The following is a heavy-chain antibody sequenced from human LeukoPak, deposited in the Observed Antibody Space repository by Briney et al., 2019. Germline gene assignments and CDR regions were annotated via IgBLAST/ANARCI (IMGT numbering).Heavy chain of an antibody. J-gene: IGHJ3*02. Sequence: SETLSLTCTVSGGSISSYYWSWIRQPAGKGLEWIGRIYTSGSTNYNPSLKSRVTMSVDTSKNQFSLKLSSVTAADTAVYYCARGPSYYYDSSGPPRAFDIWGQGTMVTVSS. CDR3: ARGPSYYYDSSGPPRAFDI. V-gene: IGHV4-4*07. D-gene: IGHD3-22*01. CDR2: IYTSGST. CDR1: GGSISSYY.